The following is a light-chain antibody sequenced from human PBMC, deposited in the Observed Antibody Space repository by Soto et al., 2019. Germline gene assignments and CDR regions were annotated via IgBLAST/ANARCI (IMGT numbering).Light chain of an antibody. CDR1: SRDVGGYNY. CDR3: GSHTSSSTLV. J-gene: IGLJ2*01. V-gene: IGLV2-14*01. CDR2: DVS. Sequence: SALTQPASVSGSPGQSITISCTGTSRDVGGYNYVSWYQQHPGKAPTLMIYDVSNRPSGVSNRFSGSKSGNTASLTISVLQAEDEADYYCGSHTSSSTLVFGGGTKVTVL.